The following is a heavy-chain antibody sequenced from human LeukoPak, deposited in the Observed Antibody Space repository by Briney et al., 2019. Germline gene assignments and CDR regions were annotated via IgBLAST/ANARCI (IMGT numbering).Heavy chain of an antibody. CDR1: GGSISSYY. D-gene: IGHD3-22*01. J-gene: IGHJ4*02. V-gene: IGHV4-59*08. CDR3: ARMSQFYDNY. CDR2: IYYSGST. Sequence: SETLSLTCTVSGGSISSYYWSWIRQPPGKGLEWIGYIYYSGSTNHNPSLKSRVTISVDTSKNQFSLKLSSVTAADTAVYYCARMSQFYDNYWGQGTLVTVSS.